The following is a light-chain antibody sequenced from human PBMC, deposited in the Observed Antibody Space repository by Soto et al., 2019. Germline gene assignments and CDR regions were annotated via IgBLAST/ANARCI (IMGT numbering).Light chain of an antibody. Sequence: EIVLTQSPGTLSLSPGERATLSCRASQSVSSNYLAWYQQKPGQAPRLLIYGASSRATGIPDRFSGSGSGTEFTLTISSLQSEDFAVYYCQQYKNWPPLTFGGGTKVEIK. CDR2: GAS. J-gene: IGKJ4*01. CDR3: QQYKNWPPLT. V-gene: IGKV3-20*01. CDR1: QSVSSNY.